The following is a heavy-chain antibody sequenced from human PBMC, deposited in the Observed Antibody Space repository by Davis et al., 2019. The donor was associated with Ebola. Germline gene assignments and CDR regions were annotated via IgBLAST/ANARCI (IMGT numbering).Heavy chain of an antibody. V-gene: IGHV1-46*01. D-gene: IGHD3-10*01. J-gene: IGHJ4*02. CDR1: GYTFTSYY. Sequence: AASVKVSCKASGYTFTSYYMHWVRQAPGQGLEWMGILNPSGGSTSYAQKFQGRVTMTRDTSIGTAYMELSSLRSEDTAVYYCARGPTGVIDYWGQGSLVTVSS. CDR3: ARGPTGVIDY. CDR2: LNPSGGST.